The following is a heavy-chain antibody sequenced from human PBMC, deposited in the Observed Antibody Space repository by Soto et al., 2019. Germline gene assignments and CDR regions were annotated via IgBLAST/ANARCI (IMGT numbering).Heavy chain of an antibody. J-gene: IGHJ6*03. V-gene: IGHV4-34*01. Sequence: SETLSLTCAVYGGSFSGYYWSWIRQPPGKGLEWIGEINHSGSTNYNPSLKSRVTISVDTSKNQFSLKLSSVTAADTAVYYCARGGSGSYYKLYYYYMDVWGKGTTVTVSS. CDR1: GGSFSGYY. CDR3: ARGGSGSYYKLYYYYMDV. CDR2: INHSGST. D-gene: IGHD3-10*01.